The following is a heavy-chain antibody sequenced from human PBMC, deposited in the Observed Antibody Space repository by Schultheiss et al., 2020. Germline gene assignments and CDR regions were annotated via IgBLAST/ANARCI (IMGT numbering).Heavy chain of an antibody. CDR2: ISGSGGST. J-gene: IGHJ4*02. V-gene: IGHV3-23*01. Sequence: WGSLRLSCAASGFTFSSYAMSWVRQAPGKGLEWVSAISGSGGSTYYADSVKGRFTISRDNSKNTLYLQMNSLRAEDTAVYYCARGGDTAMVPFDYWGQGTLVTVSS. D-gene: IGHD5-18*01. CDR3: ARGGDTAMVPFDY. CDR1: GFTFSSYA.